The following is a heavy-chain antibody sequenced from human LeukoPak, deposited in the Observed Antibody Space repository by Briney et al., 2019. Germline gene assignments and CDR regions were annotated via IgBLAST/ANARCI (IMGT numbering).Heavy chain of an antibody. CDR1: GFTVSSHY. Sequence: GGSLRLSCAASGFTVSSHYMSCVRQPPGKGLEWISILYSGGSAYFPDSMKGRFTISRDNSRNIWYLQMNILRVEDTAVYFCGRGEARGPGESYGGADYWGQGSLVTVSS. J-gene: IGHJ4*02. CDR2: LYSGGSA. CDR3: GRGEARGPGESYGGADY. V-gene: IGHV3-53*01. D-gene: IGHD5-18*01.